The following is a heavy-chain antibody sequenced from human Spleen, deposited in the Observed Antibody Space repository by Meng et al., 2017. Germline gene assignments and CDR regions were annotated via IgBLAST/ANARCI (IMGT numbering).Heavy chain of an antibody. CDR1: GGSIGSYY. D-gene: IGHD1-26*01. V-gene: IGHV4-59*12. Sequence: SETLSLTCTVSGGSIGSYYWSWIRKPPGKGLEWIGYVSYSGTTNHNPSLNSRVTISVDTSKNQFFLKLSSVTAADTAVYYCAVSYSGSYYGLDYWGQGTLVTVSS. CDR2: VSYSGTT. J-gene: IGHJ4*02. CDR3: AVSYSGSYYGLDY.